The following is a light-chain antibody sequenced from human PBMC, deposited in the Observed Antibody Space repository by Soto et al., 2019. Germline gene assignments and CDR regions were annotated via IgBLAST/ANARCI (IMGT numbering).Light chain of an antibody. J-gene: IGKJ1*01. CDR1: QGISDY. Sequence: DIQTTQYPSSLSASVGGRVTISCRASQGISDYLAWYQQKPGKAPRLLIYAASALQSGVPSNFSGSGSGTDFTLTIRGLQSEDFATYYCQQYNSYWTFGQGTKVDI. CDR2: AAS. V-gene: IGKV1-16*02. CDR3: QQYNSYWT.